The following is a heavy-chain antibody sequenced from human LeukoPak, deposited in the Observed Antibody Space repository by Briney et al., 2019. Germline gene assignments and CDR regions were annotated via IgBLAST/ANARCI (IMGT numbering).Heavy chain of an antibody. J-gene: IGHJ3*02. CDR2: INPNSGGT. CDR3: AKAVAGTPNDAFDI. Sequence: ASVKVSCKASGYTFTGYYMHWVRQAPGQGLEWMGWINPNSGGTNYAQKFQGRVTMTRDTSISTAYMELSRLRSDDTAVYYCAKAVAGTPNDAFDIWGQGTMVTVSS. CDR1: GYTFTGYY. D-gene: IGHD6-19*01. V-gene: IGHV1-2*02.